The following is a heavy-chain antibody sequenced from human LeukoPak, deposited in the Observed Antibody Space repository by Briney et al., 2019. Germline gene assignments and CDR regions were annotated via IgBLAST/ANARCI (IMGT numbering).Heavy chain of an antibody. CDR3: ARDPDYGDYLGAFDY. CDR2: INPNSGGT. J-gene: IGHJ4*02. CDR1: GYTFTGYY. D-gene: IGHD4-17*01. V-gene: IGHV1-2*06. Sequence: ASVKVYCKASGYTFTGYYMHWVRQAPGQGLEWMGRINPNSGGTNYAQKFQGRVTMTRDTSISTAYMELSRLRSDDTAVYYCARDPDYGDYLGAFDYWGQGTLVTVPS.